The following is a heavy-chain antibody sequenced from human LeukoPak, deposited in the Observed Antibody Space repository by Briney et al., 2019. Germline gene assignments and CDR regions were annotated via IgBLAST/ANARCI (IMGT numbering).Heavy chain of an antibody. CDR2: IWYDGSNK. CDR3: ARENWYLDY. V-gene: IGHV3-33*01. Sequence: PGRSLRLSCAASGFTFSSYGMHWVRQAPGKGLEWVAVIWYDGSNKYYADSVKGRFPISRDNSKNTLYLQMSSLRAEDTAVYYCARENWYLDYWGQGTLVTVSS. D-gene: IGHD1-1*01. J-gene: IGHJ4*02. CDR1: GFTFSSYG.